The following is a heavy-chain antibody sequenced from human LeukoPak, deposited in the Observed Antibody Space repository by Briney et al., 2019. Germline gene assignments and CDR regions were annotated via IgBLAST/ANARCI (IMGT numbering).Heavy chain of an antibody. D-gene: IGHD3-10*01. J-gene: IGHJ4*02. CDR2: INPSGGGT. Sequence: ASVKVSCKASGYTFTSHYMQWVGLAPGQGLEWMGIINPSGGGTRYAQKFQGRVTMTRDTSTSTVYMELSSLRSEDTAVYYCAREGSGSLPHLDHWGQGTLVTVSS. CDR3: AREGSGSLPHLDH. CDR1: GYTFTSHY. V-gene: IGHV1-46*01.